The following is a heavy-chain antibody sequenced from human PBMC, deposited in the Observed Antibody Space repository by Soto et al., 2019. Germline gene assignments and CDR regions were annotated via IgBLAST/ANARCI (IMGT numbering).Heavy chain of an antibody. CDR2: ISGSGGST. D-gene: IGHD5-12*01. Sequence: GSLRLSCAASGFTFSSYAMSWVRQAPGKGLEWVSAISGSGGSTYYADSVKGRFTISRDNSKNTLYLQMNSLRAEDTAVYYCAKDWGLNSGRRYYFDYWGQGTLVTVSS. CDR3: AKDWGLNSGRRYYFDY. CDR1: GFTFSSYA. V-gene: IGHV3-23*01. J-gene: IGHJ4*02.